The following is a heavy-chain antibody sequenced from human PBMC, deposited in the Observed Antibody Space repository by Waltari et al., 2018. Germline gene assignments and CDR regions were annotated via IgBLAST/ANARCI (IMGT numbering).Heavy chain of an antibody. V-gene: IGHV4-59*08. CDR3: ARHPSYDSRARGFDI. Sequence: QVQLQESGPGLVKPLETLSITCTVSGGSISSYYWSWLRQSPGKGLEWIGYIYSSGSTNYNPSLKSRVTISVDTSKNQFSLRLTSVTAADTAVYYCARHPSYDSRARGFDIWGQGTMVTVSS. CDR1: GGSISSYY. D-gene: IGHD3-22*01. CDR2: IYSSGST. J-gene: IGHJ3*02.